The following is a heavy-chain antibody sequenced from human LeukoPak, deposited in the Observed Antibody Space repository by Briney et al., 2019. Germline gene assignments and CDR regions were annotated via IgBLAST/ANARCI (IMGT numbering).Heavy chain of an antibody. CDR2: ISGSGGST. D-gene: IGHD6-13*01. CDR1: GFTFSSYA. CDR3: AKGLTGYSSSWGVLDY. V-gene: IGHV3-23*01. J-gene: IGHJ4*02. Sequence: GGSLRLSCAASGFTFSSYAMSWVRQAPGKGLEWVSAISGSGGSTYYADSVKGRFTISRDNSKNTLYLQMNSLRAEDTAVYYCAKGLTGYSSSWGVLDYWGQGTLVTVSS.